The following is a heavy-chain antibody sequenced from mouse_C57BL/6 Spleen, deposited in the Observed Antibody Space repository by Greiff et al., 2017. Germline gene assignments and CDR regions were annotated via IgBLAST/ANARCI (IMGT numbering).Heavy chain of an antibody. CDR1: GYTFTSYT. J-gene: IGHJ3*01. CDR2: INPSSGYT. Sequence: LVESGAELARPGASVKMSCKASGYTFTSYTMHWVKQRPGQGLEWIGYINPSSGYTKYNQKFKDQATLTADKSSSTAYMQLSSLTSEDSAVYYCARSRLEYYGSSYWFAYWGQETLVTVSA. D-gene: IGHD1-1*01. CDR3: ARSRLEYYGSSYWFAY. V-gene: IGHV1-4*01.